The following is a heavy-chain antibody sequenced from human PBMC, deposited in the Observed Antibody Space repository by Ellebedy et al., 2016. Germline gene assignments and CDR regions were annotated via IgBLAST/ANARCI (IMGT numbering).Heavy chain of an antibody. V-gene: IGHV2-70*12. J-gene: IGHJ3*02. CDR1: GFSLSSGAMC. CDR2: IDWDDEK. CDR3: AHRNYPLRHHAAFDI. Sequence: SGPTLVKPTQTLILTCSFSGFSLSSGAMCVSWIRQPPGKALEWLARIDWDDEKYYSTSLKTRLTISKYTSQNPVVLTMTNMDPVATATYYCAHRNYPLRHHAAFDIWGQGTMVTVSS. D-gene: IGHD1-7*01.